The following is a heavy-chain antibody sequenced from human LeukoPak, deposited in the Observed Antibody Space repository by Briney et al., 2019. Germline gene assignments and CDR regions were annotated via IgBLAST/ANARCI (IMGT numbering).Heavy chain of an antibody. CDR3: ARHQGRDSSGYLFALDY. J-gene: IGHJ4*02. CDR2: IYYSGST. V-gene: IGHV4-59*08. CDR1: GGSFSGYY. D-gene: IGHD3-22*01. Sequence: SETLSLTCAVYGGSFSGYYWSWIRQPPGKGLEWIGYIYYSGSTNYNPSLKSRVTISVDTSKNQFSLKLSSVTAADTAVYYCARHQGRDSSGYLFALDYWGQGTLVTVSS.